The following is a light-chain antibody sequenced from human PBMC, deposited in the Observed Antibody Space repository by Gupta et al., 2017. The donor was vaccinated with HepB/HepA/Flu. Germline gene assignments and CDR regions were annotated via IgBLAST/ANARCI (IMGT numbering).Light chain of an antibody. V-gene: IGLV1-40*01. CDR1: SSNIGAGYD. CDR3: QSYDTTLKVI. Sequence: QSVLPQPPPVSGAPGPRITTSRTRRSSNIGAGYDVHWYQQPPGTAPKLLIYTNTNRPSGVPDRFSGSRSGTSASLAITGLQAEDEADYYCQSYDTTLKVIFGGGTKVTVL. CDR2: TNT. J-gene: IGLJ2*01.